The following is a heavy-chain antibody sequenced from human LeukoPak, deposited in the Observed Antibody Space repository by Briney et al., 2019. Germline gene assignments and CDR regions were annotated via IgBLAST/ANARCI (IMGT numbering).Heavy chain of an antibody. V-gene: IGHV3-21*01. Sequence: PGGSLRLSCAASGFTFSSYSMNWVRQAPGKGLEWVSSISSSSSYIYYADSVKGRFTISRDNAKNPLYLQMNSLRAEDTAVYYCARDAGSSWFTYYYYYMDVWGKGTTVTVSS. D-gene: IGHD6-13*01. CDR1: GFTFSSYS. J-gene: IGHJ6*03. CDR2: ISSSSSYI. CDR3: ARDAGSSWFTYYYYYMDV.